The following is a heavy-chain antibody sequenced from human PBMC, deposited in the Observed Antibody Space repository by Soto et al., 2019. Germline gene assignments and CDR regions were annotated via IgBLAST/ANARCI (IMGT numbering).Heavy chain of an antibody. D-gene: IGHD1-26*01. J-gene: IGHJ4*02. CDR2: IFNSGTT. CDR1: GASTVSHYH. V-gene: IGHV4-31*02. Sequence: QVQLQESGPGLVKPSQTLSLTCSVSGASTVSHYHWTWIRQPPGKGLEWMGYIFNSGTTFYHPSLTSRLSISMDTSGNHFSLELRSVTAADTAVYYCALALGPTTGLDYWGQGTLVTVSS. CDR3: ALALGPTTGLDY.